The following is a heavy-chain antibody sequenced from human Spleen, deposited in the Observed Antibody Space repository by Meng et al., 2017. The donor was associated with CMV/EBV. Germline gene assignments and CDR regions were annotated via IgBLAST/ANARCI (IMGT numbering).Heavy chain of an antibody. CDR2: IGTAGDT. CDR1: GFTFSSYG. Sequence: GESLKISCAASGFTFSSYGMHWVRQATGKGLEWVSAIGTAGDTYYPGSVKGQFTISRDNAKKSLYLQMNSLRGDDTAVYYCARGQFCGTDCGIYLDSWGQGMLVTVSS. CDR3: ARGQFCGTDCGIYLDS. D-gene: IGHD2-21*01. V-gene: IGHV3-13*01. J-gene: IGHJ4*02.